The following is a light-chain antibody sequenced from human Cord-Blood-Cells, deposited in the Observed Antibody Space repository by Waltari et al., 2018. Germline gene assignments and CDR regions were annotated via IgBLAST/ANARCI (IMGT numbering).Light chain of an antibody. Sequence: EIVLTQSPGTLSLSPGERATLSCRARQSVSSSYLAWYQQKPGQAPRLLIYGASSRATGIPDRVSGSGSGTDFTLTISRLEPEDFEVYYCQQYGSSPMYTFGQGTKLEIK. CDR1: QSVSSSY. CDR2: GAS. V-gene: IGKV3-20*01. CDR3: QQYGSSPMYT. J-gene: IGKJ2*01.